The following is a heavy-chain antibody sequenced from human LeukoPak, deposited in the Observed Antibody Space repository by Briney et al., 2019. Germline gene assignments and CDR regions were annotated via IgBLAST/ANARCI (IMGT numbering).Heavy chain of an antibody. J-gene: IGHJ4*02. V-gene: IGHV4-34*01. D-gene: IGHD3-22*01. Sequence: SETLSLTCAVYDGSFSGYYWSWIRQPPGKGLEWIGEINHSGSTNYNPSLKSRVTISVDTSKNQFSLKLSSVTAADTAVYYCARGRGSYYYDSSGYYFPTFDYWGQGTLVTVSS. CDR1: DGSFSGYY. CDR2: INHSGST. CDR3: ARGRGSYYYDSSGYYFPTFDY.